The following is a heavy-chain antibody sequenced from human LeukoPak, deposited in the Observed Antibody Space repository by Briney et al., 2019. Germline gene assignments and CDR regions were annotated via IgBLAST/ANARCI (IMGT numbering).Heavy chain of an antibody. CDR2: IYTDGST. V-gene: IGHV3-66*01. Sequence: GGSLRLSCAASGYSVSDKPMTWVRQAAGKGLEWVSVIYTDGSTHYSESVRGRFYISRDNSKNTLYLQMNSLGAEDTAVYCCAARPDSNRGPYDYWGQGTLVTVSS. J-gene: IGHJ4*02. D-gene: IGHD1/OR15-1a*01. CDR3: AARPDSNRGPYDY. CDR1: GYSVSDKP.